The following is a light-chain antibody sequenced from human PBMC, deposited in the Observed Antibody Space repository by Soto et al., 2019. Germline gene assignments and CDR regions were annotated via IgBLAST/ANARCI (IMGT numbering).Light chain of an antibody. J-gene: IGKJ2*01. Sequence: DIQMTQSPSTLSASVGDRVTITCRASQSISSWLAWYQQKPGKAPKLLIYDASSLKSGVPSRFSGSGSGTEFILTISSLQPDDFATYYCQQYYSYQYTLGQRTKLEIK. CDR2: DAS. V-gene: IGKV1-5*01. CDR3: QQYYSYQYT. CDR1: QSISSW.